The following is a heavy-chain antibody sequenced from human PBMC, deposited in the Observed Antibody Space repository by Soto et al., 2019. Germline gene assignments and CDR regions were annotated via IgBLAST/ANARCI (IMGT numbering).Heavy chain of an antibody. V-gene: IGHV3-49*03. CDR1: GFTFGDYA. J-gene: IGHJ6*02. D-gene: IGHD6-13*01. CDR3: ARYTYTSRYSYYGMDV. CDR2: VRSKAYGGTT. Sequence: LRLSCTTSGFTFGDYAMSWFRQAPGKGLEWVGVVRSKAYGGTTDYAASVKGRFDISRDDSKSIAYLQMNSVTTEDTAVYFCARYTYTSRYSYYGMDVWGHGTTVTVSS.